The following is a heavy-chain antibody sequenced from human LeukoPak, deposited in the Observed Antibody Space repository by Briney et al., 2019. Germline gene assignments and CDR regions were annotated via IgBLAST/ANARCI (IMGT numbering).Heavy chain of an antibody. CDR1: GFTFSDYY. CDR3: ARVGSDDYGGNSMAFDI. V-gene: IGHV3-11*01. J-gene: IGHJ3*02. CDR2: ISSSGSTI. Sequence: GGSLRLSCAASGFTFSDYYMNWIRQAPGKGLEWVSYISSSGSTIYYADSVKGRFTISRDDAKNSLYLQMNSLRAEDTAVYYCARVGSDDYGGNSMAFDIWGQGTMVIVSS. D-gene: IGHD4-23*01.